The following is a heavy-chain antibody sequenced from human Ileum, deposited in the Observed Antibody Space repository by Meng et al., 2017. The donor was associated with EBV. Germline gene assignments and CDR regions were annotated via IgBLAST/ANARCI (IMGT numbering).Heavy chain of an antibody. CDR1: GGSISSGGHS. J-gene: IGHJ4*02. Sequence: LRFQEPVIGLVKPSQTLSPACAVSGGSISSGGHSWSWIRQPPGQGLEWIGDIKHSGSTYYNPSLKSRVTISVERSRNQFSLKLSSVTAAETAVYYCARAHPVVYFFDYWGQGTLVTVSS. D-gene: IGHD4-23*01. CDR2: IKHSGST. CDR3: ARAHPVVYFFDY. V-gene: IGHV4-30-2*01.